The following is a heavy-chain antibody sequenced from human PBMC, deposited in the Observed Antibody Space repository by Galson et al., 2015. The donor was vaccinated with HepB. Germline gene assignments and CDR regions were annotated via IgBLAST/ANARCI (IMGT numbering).Heavy chain of an antibody. J-gene: IGHJ4*02. CDR2: ISSSSSYI. D-gene: IGHD6-19*01. CDR3: ARDKPYSSGWYHSYYFDY. Sequence: SLRLSCAASGFTFSSYSMNWVRQAPGKGLEWVSSISSSSSYIYYADSVKGRFTISRDNAKNSLYLQMNSLRAEDTAVYYCARDKPYSSGWYHSYYFDYWGQGTLVTVSS. CDR1: GFTFSSYS. V-gene: IGHV3-21*01.